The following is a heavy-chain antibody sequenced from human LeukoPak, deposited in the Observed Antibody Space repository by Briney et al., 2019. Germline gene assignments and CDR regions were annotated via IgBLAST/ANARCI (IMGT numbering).Heavy chain of an antibody. J-gene: IGHJ4*02. CDR1: GSTFSTYA. CDR3: ARDRWQQLIDY. D-gene: IGHD6-13*01. Sequence: ASVKVSCKASGSTFSTYAIHWVRQASGQRLEWMGWINAGNGNTKYSQKFQGRVTITRDTSASTAYMELSSLRSEDTAVYYCARDRWQQLIDYWGQGTLVTVSS. V-gene: IGHV1-3*01. CDR2: INAGNGNT.